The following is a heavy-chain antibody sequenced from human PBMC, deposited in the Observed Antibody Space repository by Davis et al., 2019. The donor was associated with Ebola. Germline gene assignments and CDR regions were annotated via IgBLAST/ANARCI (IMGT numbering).Heavy chain of an antibody. J-gene: IGHJ6*02. Sequence: SVKVSCKASGYIFTSYAMHWVRQAPGQGLEWMGRIIPILGIANYAQKFQGRVTITADKSTSTAYMELSSLRSEDTAVYYCARVGYRGYYGMDVWGQGTTVTVSS. CDR3: ARVGYRGYYGMDV. V-gene: IGHV1-69*04. CDR2: IIPILGIA. CDR1: GYIFTSYA. D-gene: IGHD5-24*01.